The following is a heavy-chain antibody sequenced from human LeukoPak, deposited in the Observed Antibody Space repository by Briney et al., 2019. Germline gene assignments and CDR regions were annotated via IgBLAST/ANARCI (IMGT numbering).Heavy chain of an antibody. J-gene: IGHJ5*02. D-gene: IGHD3-22*01. CDR2: IKQDGSEK. V-gene: IGHV3-7*01. CDR3: ARDLGQYYDTSDNWFDP. CDR1: GFTFSNYW. Sequence: GGSLRLSCAASGFTFSNYWMSWVRQAPGKGLEWVANIKQDGSEKYYVDSVKGRFTISRDNAKNSLYLQVNSLRAEDTAVYYCARDLGQYYDTSDNWFDPWGQGTLVTVSS.